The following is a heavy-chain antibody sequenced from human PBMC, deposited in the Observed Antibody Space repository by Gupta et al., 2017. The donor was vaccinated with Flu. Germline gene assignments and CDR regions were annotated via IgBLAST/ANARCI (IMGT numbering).Heavy chain of an antibody. Sequence: EVQLLESGGGLIQPGGSLRLSCAASGITFSNYAMTWVRQAPEKGLEWCSAISGSGDTTYYVDSVKGRFTISRDNSKYTLYLQMNSLRTEDTAVYYCAKAAYSYGTGRFFDSWGQGTLVTVSS. V-gene: IGHV3-23*01. D-gene: IGHD5-18*01. CDR3: AKAAYSYGTGRFFDS. J-gene: IGHJ4*02. CDR2: ISGSGDTT. CDR1: GITFSNYA.